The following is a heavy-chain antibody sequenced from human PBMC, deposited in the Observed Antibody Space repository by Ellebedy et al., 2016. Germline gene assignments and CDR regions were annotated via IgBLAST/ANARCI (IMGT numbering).Heavy chain of an antibody. CDR1: GYSISSGYY. CDR3: ARAGCGGDCTFDY. V-gene: IGHV4-38-2*02. D-gene: IGHD2-21*02. J-gene: IGHJ4*02. Sequence: SETLSLXCTVSGYSISSGYYWGWIRQPPGKGLEWIGSIYYSGSTYYNPSLKSRVTISVDTSKNQFSLKLSSVTAADTAVYYCARAGCGGDCTFDYWGQGTLVTVSS. CDR2: IYYSGST.